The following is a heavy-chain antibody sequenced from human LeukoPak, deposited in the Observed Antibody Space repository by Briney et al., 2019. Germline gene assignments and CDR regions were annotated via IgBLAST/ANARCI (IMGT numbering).Heavy chain of an antibody. Sequence: SETLSLTCTVSGGSISSYYWSWIPQPPGKGLQWIAYIDYSGSTKYNPSLKSRVTITLDTSKNQFSLKLSSVTAADTAVYYCARDRRGYYDSSGYFDYWGQGTLVTVSS. CDR1: GGSISSYY. J-gene: IGHJ4*02. V-gene: IGHV4-59*13. CDR3: ARDRRGYYDSSGYFDY. CDR2: IDYSGST. D-gene: IGHD3-22*01.